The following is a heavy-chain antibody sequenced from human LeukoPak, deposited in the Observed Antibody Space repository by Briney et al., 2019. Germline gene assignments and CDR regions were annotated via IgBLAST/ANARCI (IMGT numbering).Heavy chain of an antibody. CDR1: GFTFSSYW. J-gene: IGHJ4*02. CDR2: INSDGSST. CDR3: ARGGYSSGSDY. Sequence: GGSLRLSCAASGFTFSSYWMHWVRQAPEKGLVWVSRINSDGSSTSYADSVKGRFTISRDNAKNTLYLQMNSLRAEDTAVYYCARGGYSSGSDYWGQGTLVTVSS. V-gene: IGHV3-74*01. D-gene: IGHD6-19*01.